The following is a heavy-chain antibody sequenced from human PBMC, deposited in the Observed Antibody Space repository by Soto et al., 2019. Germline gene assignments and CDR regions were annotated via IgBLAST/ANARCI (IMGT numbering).Heavy chain of an antibody. J-gene: IGHJ4*02. CDR1: GYTFTSYG. CDR2: ISAYNGNT. D-gene: IGHD3-9*01. V-gene: IGHV1-18*01. CDR3: ARAGYYDILTGYYGYFDY. Sequence: ASVKVSCKASGYTFTSYGISWVRQAPGQGLEWMGWISAYNGNTNYAQKLQGRVTMTTDTSTSTAYMELRSLRSDDTAVYYCARAGYYDILTGYYGYFDYWGQGTLVTVSS.